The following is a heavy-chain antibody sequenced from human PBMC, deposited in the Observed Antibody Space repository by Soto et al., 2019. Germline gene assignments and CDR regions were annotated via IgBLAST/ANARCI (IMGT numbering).Heavy chain of an antibody. CDR3: AKRSRGVTPGVHFDY. V-gene: IGHV3-21*04. CDR2: ISSSSSYI. CDR1: EFTFSGYS. Sequence: GGSLRLSCAASEFTFSGYSMNWVRQAPGKGLEWVSSISSSSSYIYYADSVKGRFTISRDNAKNSLYLQMNSLRAEDTAVYYCAKRSRGVTPGVHFDYWGQGTLVTVSS. J-gene: IGHJ4*02. D-gene: IGHD3-10*01.